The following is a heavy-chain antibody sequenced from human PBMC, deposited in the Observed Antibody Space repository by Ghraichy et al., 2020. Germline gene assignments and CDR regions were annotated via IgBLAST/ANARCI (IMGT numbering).Heavy chain of an antibody. V-gene: IGHV4-34*01. CDR2: INHSGST. J-gene: IGHJ4*02. CDR3: ARGRLVRQLVLSLGTNFDY. D-gene: IGHD6-6*01. Sequence: SETLSLTCAVYGGSFSGYYWSWIRQPPGKGLEWIGEINHSGSTNYNPSLKSRVTISVDTSKNQFSLKLSSVTAADTAVYYCARGRLVRQLVLSLGTNFDYWGQGTLVTVSS. CDR1: GGSFSGYY.